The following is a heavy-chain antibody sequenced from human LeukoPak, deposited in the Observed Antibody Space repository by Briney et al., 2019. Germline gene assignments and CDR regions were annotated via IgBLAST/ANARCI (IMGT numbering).Heavy chain of an antibody. CDR3: VRDDYNGNSFDS. D-gene: IGHD4-23*01. Sequence: ASVKVSCKASGYSFTASYMHWVRQAPGQGLEWVGCINPKNGDTISAQRFQGRVTMTRDTSLSTAYMDLSSLRSDDTAVYYWVRDDYNGNSFDSWGPGTLVTVSS. V-gene: IGHV1-2*02. CDR1: GYSFTASY. J-gene: IGHJ5*01. CDR2: INPKNGDT.